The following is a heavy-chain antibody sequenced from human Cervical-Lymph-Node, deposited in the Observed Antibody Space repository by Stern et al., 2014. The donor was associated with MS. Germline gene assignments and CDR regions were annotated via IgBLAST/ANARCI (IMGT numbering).Heavy chain of an antibody. D-gene: IGHD6-19*01. CDR3: ARDGGYAVAATTIFDY. CDR1: GYRFTNYG. J-gene: IGHJ4*02. CDR2: INAGNGNI. Sequence: QVQLGQSGAEVRIPGASVKLSCKASGYRFTNYGIHWVRQAPGQRLECMGWINAGNGNIKYSESFQGRVTFTGDTSASTVYMELSSLRSEDTAVYYCARDGGYAVAATTIFDYWGQGALVTVSS. V-gene: IGHV1-3*01.